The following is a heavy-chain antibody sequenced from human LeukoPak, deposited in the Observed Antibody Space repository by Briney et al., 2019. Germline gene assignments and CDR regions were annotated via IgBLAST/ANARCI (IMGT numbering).Heavy chain of an antibody. D-gene: IGHD1-26*01. Sequence: GGSLRLSCAASGFTFSSYAMHWVRQAPGKGLEWVAVISYDGSNKYYADSVKGRFTISRDNSKNTLYLQMNSLRAEDTAVYYCARLPIVGATTHFDYWGQGTLVTVSS. CDR2: ISYDGSNK. CDR1: GFTFSSYA. V-gene: IGHV3-30-3*01. CDR3: ARLPIVGATTHFDY. J-gene: IGHJ4*02.